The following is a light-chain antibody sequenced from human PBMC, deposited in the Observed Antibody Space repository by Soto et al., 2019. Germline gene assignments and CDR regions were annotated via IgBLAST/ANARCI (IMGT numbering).Light chain of an antibody. CDR3: QSYAGSNTYV. CDR2: EVV. J-gene: IGLJ1*01. Sequence: QSALTQPPSASGSPGQSVTISCTGTKNDIGVYDFVSWYQHHPGKAPRLIIYEVVQRPSGVPDRFSGSKSGNTASLTVSGLHEADEADYFFQSYAGSNTYVFGSGTKLTVL. CDR1: KNDIGVYDF. V-gene: IGLV2-8*01.